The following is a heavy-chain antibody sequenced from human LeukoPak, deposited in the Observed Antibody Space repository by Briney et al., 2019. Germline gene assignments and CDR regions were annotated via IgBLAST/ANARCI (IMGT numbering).Heavy chain of an antibody. CDR2: IIPILGIA. Sequence: GASVKVSCKASGGTFSSYAISWVRQAPGQGLEWMGRIIPILGIANYAQKFQGRVTITADKSTSTAYMELSSLRSEETALFYRAKTYKPYGSGGYNYEGWFDPWGQGTLVTVSS. V-gene: IGHV1-69*04. CDR3: AKTYKPYGSGGYNYEGWFDP. D-gene: IGHD3-10*01. CDR1: GGTFSSYA. J-gene: IGHJ5*02.